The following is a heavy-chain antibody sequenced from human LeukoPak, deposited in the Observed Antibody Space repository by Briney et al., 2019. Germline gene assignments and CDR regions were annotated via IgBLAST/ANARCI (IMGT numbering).Heavy chain of an antibody. J-gene: IGHJ4*02. CDR3: ARDLDGSYPPGFDY. CDR2: ISAYNGNT. Sequence: ASVKVSCKASGYTFTSYGISWVRQAPGQGLEWMGWISAYNGNTNYAQKLQGRVTMTTDTSTSTAYMELRSLRSDDTAVYYCARDLDGSYPPGFDYWGQGTLVTVSS. D-gene: IGHD1-26*01. CDR1: GYTFTSYG. V-gene: IGHV1-18*01.